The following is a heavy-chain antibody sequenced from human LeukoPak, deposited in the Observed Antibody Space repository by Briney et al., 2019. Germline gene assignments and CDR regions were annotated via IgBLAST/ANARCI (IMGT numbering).Heavy chain of an antibody. J-gene: IGHJ4*02. Sequence: PSETLSLTCSVSGGSISSDYWNWIRQPPGKGLEWIGYIYYSGSTNYNPSLKSRVTISVNTSKKQLSLKLNSVPAANTDVCYCARHTSSWFFDSWGQGTPVTVSS. CDR3: ARHTSSWFFDS. CDR2: IYYSGST. CDR1: GGSISSDY. V-gene: IGHV4-59*08. D-gene: IGHD6-13*01.